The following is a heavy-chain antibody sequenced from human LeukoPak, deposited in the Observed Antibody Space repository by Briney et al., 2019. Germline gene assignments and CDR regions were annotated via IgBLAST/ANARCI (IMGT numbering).Heavy chain of an antibody. CDR1: GGSISSYY. V-gene: IGHV4-59*01. D-gene: IGHD6-6*01. CDR2: IYYSGST. CDR3: ARGRKYSSFDY. J-gene: IGHJ4*02. Sequence: PSETLSLTCTVSGGSISSYYWSWIRQPPGKGLEWIGYIYYSGSTNYHPSLKSRVTISVDTSKTQFSLKLSSVTAADTAVYYCARGRKYSSFDYWGQGTLVTVSS.